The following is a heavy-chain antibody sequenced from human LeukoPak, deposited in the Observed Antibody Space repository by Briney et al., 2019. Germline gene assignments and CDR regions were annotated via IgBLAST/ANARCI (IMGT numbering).Heavy chain of an antibody. CDR2: INHSGST. CDR1: GGSFSGYY. J-gene: IGHJ2*01. D-gene: IGHD6-19*01. V-gene: IGHV4-34*01. CDR3: ARGRVPLPSGIAVAGTFRYFDL. Sequence: SETLSLTCAVYGGSFSGYYWSWIRQPPGKGLEWIGEINHSGSTNYNPSLKSRVTISVDTSKNQFSLKLSSVTAADTAVYYCARGRVPLPSGIAVAGTFRYFDLWGRGTLVTVSS.